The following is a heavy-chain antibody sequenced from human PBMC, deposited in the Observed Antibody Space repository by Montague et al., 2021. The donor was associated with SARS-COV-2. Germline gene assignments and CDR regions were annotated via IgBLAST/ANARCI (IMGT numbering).Heavy chain of an antibody. CDR3: TRVVVVVPASPAPTLFDL. Sequence: TLSLTCTVSGGSVSSRSHFWSWIRQPAGKGLEWIGHIYATGSAKYNPSLESRVTISVDTSNNQFSLRLNSVTAADTAVYYCTRVVVVVPASPAPTLFDLWGQGILVTVSS. CDR2: IYATGSA. D-gene: IGHD2-15*01. V-gene: IGHV4-61*09. J-gene: IGHJ5*02. CDR1: GGSVSSRSHF.